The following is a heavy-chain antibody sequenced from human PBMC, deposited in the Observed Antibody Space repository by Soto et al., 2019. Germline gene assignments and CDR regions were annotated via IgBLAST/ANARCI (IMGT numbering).Heavy chain of an antibody. J-gene: IGHJ4*02. CDR2: ISSSGSTI. CDR1: GFTSSDYY. D-gene: IGHD3-9*01. Sequence: PGGSLRLXCAASGFTSSDYYMSWIRQAPGEGLEWVSYISSSGSTIYYADSVKGRFTISRDNAKNSLYLQMNSLIAEDTAVYYCARDHDILNGYSYFAYWGQGTLVTVSS. V-gene: IGHV3-11*01. CDR3: ARDHDILNGYSYFAY.